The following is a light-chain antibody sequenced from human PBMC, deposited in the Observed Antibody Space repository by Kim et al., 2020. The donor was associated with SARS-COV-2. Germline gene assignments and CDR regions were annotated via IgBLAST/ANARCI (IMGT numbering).Light chain of an antibody. J-gene: IGKJ2*01. V-gene: IGKV3-15*01. CDR3: QQCNRWPHT. CDR1: QSVSSN. Sequence: EIVLTQSPDTLSVSLGERATLSCRASQSVSSNLAWYQQKPGQAPRLLIYDTSTRATGVPARFSGSGSGTEFTLTISSLQSEDFAVYYCQQCNRWPHTFGLGTKLEI. CDR2: DTS.